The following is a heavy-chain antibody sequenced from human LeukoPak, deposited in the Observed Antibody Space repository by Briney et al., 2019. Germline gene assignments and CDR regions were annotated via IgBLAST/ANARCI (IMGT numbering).Heavy chain of an antibody. V-gene: IGHV1-8*02. CDR2: MSPNSGNT. Sequence: GASVKVSCKASGYTFTSYYMHWVRQATGQGLEWMGWMSPNSGNTGYAQKFQGRVTMTRSTSMNTAYMELSSLKSEDTAVYYCARGPPNWGYDYWGQGTLVTVSS. D-gene: IGHD7-27*01. CDR1: GYTFTSYY. J-gene: IGHJ4*02. CDR3: ARGPPNWGYDY.